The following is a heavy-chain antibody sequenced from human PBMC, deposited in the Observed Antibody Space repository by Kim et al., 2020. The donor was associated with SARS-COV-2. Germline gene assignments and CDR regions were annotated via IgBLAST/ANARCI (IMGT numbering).Heavy chain of an antibody. CDR3: ARSSGFEDC. V-gene: IGHV5-10-1*01. J-gene: IGHJ4*02. CDR2: SDT. Sequence: SDTNHSPSFQGHVTISADKSISTAYLQWSSLKASDTAMYYCARSSGFEDCWGQGTLVTVSS. D-gene: IGHD5-12*01.